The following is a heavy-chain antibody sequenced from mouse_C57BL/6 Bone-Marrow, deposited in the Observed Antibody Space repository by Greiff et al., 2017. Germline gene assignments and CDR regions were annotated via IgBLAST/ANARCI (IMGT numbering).Heavy chain of an antibody. J-gene: IGHJ3*01. CDR1: GYTFTSYW. CDR2: IDPSDSYT. Sequence: QVQLQQPGAELVRPGTSVKLSCKASGYTFTSYWMHWVKQRPGQGLEWIGVIDPSDSYTNYNQKFKGKATLTVDTSSSTAYMQLSSLTSEDSAVYYCERYSTRCAYGGQGTLVTVSA. V-gene: IGHV1-59*01. CDR3: ERYSTRCAY.